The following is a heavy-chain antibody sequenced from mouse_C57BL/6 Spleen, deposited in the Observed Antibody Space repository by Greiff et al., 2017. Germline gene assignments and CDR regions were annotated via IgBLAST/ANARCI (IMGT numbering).Heavy chain of an antibody. D-gene: IGHD2-4*01. CDR2: IWRGGST. CDR3: AKIDYYDYDGYAMDY. V-gene: IGHV2-5*01. CDR1: GFSLTSSG. Sequence: QVQLQQSGPGLVQPSQSLSITCTVSGFSLTSSGVHWVRQSPGKGLEWLGVIWRGGSTDYNAAFMSRLSITKDNSKSQVFFKMNSLQADDTAIYYCAKIDYYDYDGYAMDYWGQGTSVTVSS. J-gene: IGHJ4*01.